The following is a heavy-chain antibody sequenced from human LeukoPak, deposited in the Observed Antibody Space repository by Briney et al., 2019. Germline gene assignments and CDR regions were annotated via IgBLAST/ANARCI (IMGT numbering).Heavy chain of an antibody. J-gene: IGHJ5*02. CDR1: GGSISSHY. D-gene: IGHD6-13*01. CDR2: IYYSGST. Sequence: SETLSLTCTVSGGSISSHYWSWIRQPPGKGLEWIGYIYYSGSTNYNPSLKSRVTISVDTSKNRFSLKLSSVTAADTAVYYCARYSSSWLNWFDPWGQGTLVTVSS. V-gene: IGHV4-59*11. CDR3: ARYSSSWLNWFDP.